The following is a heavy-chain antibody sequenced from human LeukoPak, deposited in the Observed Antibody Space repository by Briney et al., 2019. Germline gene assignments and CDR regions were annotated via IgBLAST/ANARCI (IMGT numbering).Heavy chain of an antibody. CDR3: ARFSEYSHSSVHYLDY. Sequence: SETLSLTCAVYGGSFSGYYWSWIRQPPGKGLEWIGEINHSGSTNYNPSLKSRVTISVDTSKNQFFLRLSSVTAADTAVCYCARFSEYSHSSVHYLDYWGQGTLVSVSS. V-gene: IGHV4-34*01. D-gene: IGHD3-22*01. CDR2: INHSGST. J-gene: IGHJ4*02. CDR1: GGSFSGYY.